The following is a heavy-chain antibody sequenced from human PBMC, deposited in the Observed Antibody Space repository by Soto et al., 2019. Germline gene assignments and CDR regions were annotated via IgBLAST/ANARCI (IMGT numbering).Heavy chain of an antibody. Sequence: SETLSLTCTVSGGSISSYYWSWIRQPPGKGLEWIGFIYFTGNTNYKPSLESRVTISLDTSKNQFSLKVTSVTAADTAVYYCARAHPKYYYYGLDVWGQGTTVTVSS. J-gene: IGHJ6*02. CDR3: ARAHPKYYYYGLDV. V-gene: IGHV4-59*01. CDR1: GGSISSYY. CDR2: IYFTGNT.